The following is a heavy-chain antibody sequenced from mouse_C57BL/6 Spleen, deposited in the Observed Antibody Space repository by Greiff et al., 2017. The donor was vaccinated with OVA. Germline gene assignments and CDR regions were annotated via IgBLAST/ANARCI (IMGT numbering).Heavy chain of an antibody. Sequence: QVQLKESGAELVRPGASVKLSCKASGYTFTDYYINWVKQRPGQGLEWIARIYPGSGNTYYNEKFKGKATLNAEKSSSTAYMQLSSLTSEDSAVFFCARPGEDNDGSWFAYWGQGTLVTVSA. CDR3: ARPGEDNDGSWFAY. J-gene: IGHJ3*01. D-gene: IGHD2-4*01. CDR2: IYPGSGNT. CDR1: GYTFTDYY. V-gene: IGHV1-76*01.